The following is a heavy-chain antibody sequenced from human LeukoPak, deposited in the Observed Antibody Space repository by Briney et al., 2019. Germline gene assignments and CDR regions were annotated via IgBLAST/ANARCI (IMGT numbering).Heavy chain of an antibody. V-gene: IGHV3-23*01. CDR1: GFTFSSYA. D-gene: IGHD6-6*01. CDR3: AKIKQLVRYYFDY. J-gene: IGHJ4*02. Sequence: GGSLRLSCAAYGFTFSSYAMSWVRQAPGKGLEWVSAISGSGGSTYYADSVKGRFTISRDNSKNTLYLQMNSLRAEDTAVYYCAKIKQLVRYYFDYWGQGTLVTVSS. CDR2: ISGSGGST.